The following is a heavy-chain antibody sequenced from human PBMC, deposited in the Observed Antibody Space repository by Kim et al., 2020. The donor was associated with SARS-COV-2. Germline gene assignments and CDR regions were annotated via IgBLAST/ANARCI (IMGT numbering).Heavy chain of an antibody. Sequence: GGSLRLSCAASGFTFSSDWMSWVRQAPGKGLEWVANIKQDGSEKYYVDSVKGRITISRDNAKNSLYLQMNSLRAEDTPVYYCARDPNRRGGSGAPVGYWGQGTLVTVAS. CDR2: IKQDGSEK. D-gene: IGHD3-10*01. CDR3: ARDPNRRGGSGAPVGY. J-gene: IGHJ4*02. V-gene: IGHV3-7*03. CDR1: GFTFSSDW.